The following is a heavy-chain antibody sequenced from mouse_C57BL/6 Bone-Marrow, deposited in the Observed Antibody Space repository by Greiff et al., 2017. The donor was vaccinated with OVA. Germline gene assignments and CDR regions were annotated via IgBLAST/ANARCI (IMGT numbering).Heavy chain of an antibody. V-gene: IGHV2-2*01. CDR1: GFSLTSYG. D-gene: IGHD2-5*01. CDR3: ARRGYYSNYGFAY. Sequence: QVQLKQSGPGLVQPSQSLSITCTVSGFSLTSYGVHWVRQSPGKGLAWLGVIWSGGSTDYNAAFISRLSISKDNSKSQVFFKMNSLQADDTAIYYCARRGYYSNYGFAYWGQGTLVTVSA. CDR2: IWSGGST. J-gene: IGHJ3*01.